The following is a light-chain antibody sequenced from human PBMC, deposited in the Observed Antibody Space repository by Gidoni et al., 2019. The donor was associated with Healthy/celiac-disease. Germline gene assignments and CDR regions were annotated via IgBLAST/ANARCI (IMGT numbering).Light chain of an antibody. V-gene: IGLV3-25*03. CDR2: KDS. Sequence: SYELPLPPSVSVSPGQTARITCSGDALPKQYAYWYQQKPGQAPVLVIYKDSERPSGIPGRFSGSSSGTTVTLTISGVQAEDEADYYCQSADSSGTYRVFGGGTKLTVL. J-gene: IGLJ2*01. CDR3: QSADSSGTYRV. CDR1: ALPKQY.